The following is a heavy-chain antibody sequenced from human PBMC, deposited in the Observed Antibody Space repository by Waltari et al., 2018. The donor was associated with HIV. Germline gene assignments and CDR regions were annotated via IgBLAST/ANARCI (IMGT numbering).Heavy chain of an antibody. J-gene: IGHJ4*02. CDR1: GGAINSGDSY. D-gene: IGHD6-25*01. CDR2: IYHTGTT. CDR3: ASEKFCSSATCPQRFDF. V-gene: IGHV4-31*03. Sequence: QVRLQESGPGLVKPSQTLSLTCNVSGGAINSGDSYWTWIRQPPGKALEWIGYIYHTGTTSYNSSLKSRLAMSVDPSKNRFTLELTSVTAADTAVYYCASEKFCSSATCPQRFDFWGQGILVTVSS.